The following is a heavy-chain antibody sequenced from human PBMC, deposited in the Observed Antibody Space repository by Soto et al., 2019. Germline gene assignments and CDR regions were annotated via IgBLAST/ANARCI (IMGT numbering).Heavy chain of an antibody. Sequence: QVQLQESGPGLVKPSETLSLTCTVSGGSNNSNYWNWIRQPPVKGLEWIGYIYYSGSTNYNPSLKSRVTISLDTSKNQLSLKLSSVTAADTAVYYCARGGDPYFDWLPNYYYYGMDVWGQGTTLTVSS. CDR2: IYYSGST. CDR1: GGSNNSNY. J-gene: IGHJ6*02. V-gene: IGHV4-59*01. CDR3: ARGGDPYFDWLPNYYYYGMDV. D-gene: IGHD3-9*01.